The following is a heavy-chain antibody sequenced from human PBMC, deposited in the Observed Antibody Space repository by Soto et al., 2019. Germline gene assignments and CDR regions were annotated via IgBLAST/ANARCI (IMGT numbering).Heavy chain of an antibody. J-gene: IGHJ4*02. V-gene: IGHV1-3*01. CDR3: AAIDYGDY. D-gene: IGHD3-16*01. CDR2: INAGNGNT. CDR1: GYTFTNYA. Sequence: ASVKVSCKASGYTFTNYAIHWVRQAPGQRLEWMGWINAGNGNTEYSQYLQGRVTLTRDTSASTAYMEVSSLRSEDTAVYFCAAIDYGDYWGQGTLVTVSS.